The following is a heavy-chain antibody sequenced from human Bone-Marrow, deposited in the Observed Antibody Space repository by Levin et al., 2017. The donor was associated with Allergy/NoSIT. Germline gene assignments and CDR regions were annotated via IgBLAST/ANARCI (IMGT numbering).Heavy chain of an antibody. D-gene: IGHD1-1*01. CDR3: ARDITNSRARGGFDP. Sequence: SVKVSCKASASIYAVTWVRKAPGQGLEWMGGIIPLYGTPHYPQKFQGRVTINVDASTNTAYMKLTSLTSDDTAIYYCARDITNSRARGGFDPWGQGTLVTVS. CDR2: IIPLYGTP. V-gene: IGHV1-69*13. J-gene: IGHJ5*02. CDR1: ASIYA.